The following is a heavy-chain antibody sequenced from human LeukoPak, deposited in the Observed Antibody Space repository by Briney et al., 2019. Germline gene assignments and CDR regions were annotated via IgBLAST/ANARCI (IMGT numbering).Heavy chain of an antibody. CDR3: ARVKEQWLGSPFDY. CDR2: TYYRSKWYN. J-gene: IGHJ4*02. Sequence: SQTLSLTCAISGDSVSSNSAAWNWIRQSPSRGLEWLGRTYYRSKWYNDYAVSVKSRITISPDTSKNQFSLQLNSVTPEDTAVYYCARVKEQWLGSPFDYWGQGTLVTVSS. D-gene: IGHD6-19*01. V-gene: IGHV6-1*01. CDR1: GDSVSSNSAA.